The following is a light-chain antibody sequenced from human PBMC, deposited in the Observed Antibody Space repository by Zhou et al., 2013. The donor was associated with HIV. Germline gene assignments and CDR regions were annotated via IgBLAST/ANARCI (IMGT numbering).Light chain of an antibody. CDR1: QSVSSN. CDR2: GAS. J-gene: IGKJ1*01. CDR3: QQYNNWPPWT. V-gene: IGKV3-15*01. Sequence: EVVMTQSPSTLSVSPGERASLSCRTSQSVSSNLAWYQQKPGQAPRLLLYGASTRATGIPDRFSGSGSGTEFTLTIRGMQSEDVATYYCQQYNNWPPWTFGLGTKVE.